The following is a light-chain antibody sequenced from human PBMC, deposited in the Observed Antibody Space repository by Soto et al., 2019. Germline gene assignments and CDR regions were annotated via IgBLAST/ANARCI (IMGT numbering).Light chain of an antibody. Sequence: EIVMTQSPAILSVSPVERVTLSCGATQTVSTNLAWYQQVPGQAPRLLIYGTSARATGIPARFSGSGSGTEFTLTISSLQSEDFAVYYCQQYNNWPPITFGQGTRLEIK. CDR2: GTS. V-gene: IGKV3-15*01. CDR1: QTVSTN. CDR3: QQYNNWPPIT. J-gene: IGKJ5*01.